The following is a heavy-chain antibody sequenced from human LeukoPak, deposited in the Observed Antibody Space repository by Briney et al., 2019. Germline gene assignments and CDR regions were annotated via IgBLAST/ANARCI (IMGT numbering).Heavy chain of an antibody. CDR2: IYSGGST. V-gene: IGHV3-53*01. D-gene: IGHD3-9*01. Sequence: PGGSLRLSCAASAFTFSTFSMNWVRQAPGKGLEWVPVIYSGGSTYYADSVKGRFSISRDKSKNTVYLQMNSLRAEDTAIYYCAKDSPYDVLTGYFPSWGQGTLVTVSS. CDR3: AKDSPYDVLTGYFPS. J-gene: IGHJ4*02. CDR1: AFTFSTFS.